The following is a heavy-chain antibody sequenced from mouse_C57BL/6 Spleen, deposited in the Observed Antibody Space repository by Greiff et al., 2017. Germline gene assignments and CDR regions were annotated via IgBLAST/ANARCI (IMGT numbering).Heavy chain of an antibody. J-gene: IGHJ2*01. CDR3: ARDSWDREFDY. CDR1: GYSITSGYY. D-gene: IGHD3-3*01. V-gene: IGHV3-6*01. Sequence: EVQLQQSGPGLVKPSQSLSLTCSVTGYSITSGYYWNWIRQLPGNKLEWMGYISYDGSNNYNPSLKNRISITRDTSKNQFFLKLNSVTTEDTATYYCARDSWDREFDYWGQGTTLTVSS. CDR2: ISYDGSN.